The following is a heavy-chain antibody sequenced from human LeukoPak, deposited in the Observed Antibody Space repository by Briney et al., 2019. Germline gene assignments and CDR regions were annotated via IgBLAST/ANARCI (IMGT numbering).Heavy chain of an antibody. D-gene: IGHD4/OR15-4a*01. CDR1: GGYISSEY. Sequence: PSETLSLTCIVSGGYISSEYWSWIRQPPGEGLEWIGYIHYTGSTNYNPSLKSRVTISIDTSKTQFSLRLSSVTAADTAIYYCTTLRGSASAVLDNWGQGSLVTVSS. V-gene: IGHV4-59*08. J-gene: IGHJ4*02. CDR3: TTLRGSASAVLDN. CDR2: IHYTGST.